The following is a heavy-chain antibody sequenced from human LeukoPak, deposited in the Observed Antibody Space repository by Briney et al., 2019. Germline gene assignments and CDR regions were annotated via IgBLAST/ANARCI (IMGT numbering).Heavy chain of an antibody. CDR2: ISSRSTYT. Sequence: PGGSLRLSCAASRFIFSDYYMSWIRQAPGKGLEWVSDISSRSTYTNYADSVKGRFTISRDNAKNSLSLQMNSLRVEDTAVYYCARFYDYDSSGYYHFDYWGQGTLVTVSS. CDR3: ARFYDYDSSGYYHFDY. D-gene: IGHD3-22*01. V-gene: IGHV3-11*03. CDR1: RFIFSDYY. J-gene: IGHJ4*02.